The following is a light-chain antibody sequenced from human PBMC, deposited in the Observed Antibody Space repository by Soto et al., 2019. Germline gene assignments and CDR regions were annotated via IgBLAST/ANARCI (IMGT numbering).Light chain of an antibody. CDR3: QQRSTWPRT. CDR2: DAS. V-gene: IGKV3-11*01. CDR1: QSVSTF. J-gene: IGKJ2*01. Sequence: EIVLTQSPATLSSSLGERATLSCRASQSVSTFVAWYQQKPGQAPRLLIFDASNRATGIPARFNGSGSGTDFTLTISSLEPEHFAIYYCQQRSTWPRTFGQGTKLEIQ.